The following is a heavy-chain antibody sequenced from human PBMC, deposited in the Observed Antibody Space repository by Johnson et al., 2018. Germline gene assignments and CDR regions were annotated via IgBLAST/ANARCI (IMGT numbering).Heavy chain of an antibody. J-gene: IGHJ6*02. V-gene: IGHV3-23*04. Sequence: VQLVQCGGGLVQPGGSLRLSCAASGFTFSNYAMRWVRQAPGKGLEWVSAISGSGDNTYYADSVYGRFTISRDNAKNSLFLQMNSLRAEDTAVYYCARNSGSYYGMDVWGQGTTVTVSS. CDR2: ISGSGDNT. CDR1: GFTFSNYA. CDR3: ARNSGSYYGMDV. D-gene: IGHD1-26*01.